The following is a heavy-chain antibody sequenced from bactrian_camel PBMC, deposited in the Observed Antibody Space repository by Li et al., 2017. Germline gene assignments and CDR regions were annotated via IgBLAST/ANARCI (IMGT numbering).Heavy chain of an antibody. CDR2: IDLDSYT. CDR3: AARPVEHVWATARCFPGSRSRASGY. J-gene: IGHJ6*01. Sequence: HVQLVESGGGSAETGGSLRVSCRASGFRFTDYALGWYRQAPGNECELLSTIDLDSYTYVADSVKGRFTASRDNARNTFYLQMNNLKREDTAVYYCAARPVEHVWATARCFPGSRSRASGYWAQGIQVTVS. CDR1: GFRFTDYA. D-gene: IGHD4*01. V-gene: IGHV3S53*01.